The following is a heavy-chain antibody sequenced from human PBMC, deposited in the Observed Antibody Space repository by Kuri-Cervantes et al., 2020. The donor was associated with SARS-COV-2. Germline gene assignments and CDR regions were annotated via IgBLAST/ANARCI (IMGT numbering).Heavy chain of an antibody. Sequence: SETLSLTCAVSGYSISSGYYWGWIRQPPGKGLEWIGSIYHSGSTYYNPSLKSRVTISVDTSKNQFSLKLSSVTAADTAVYYCARDGVGYFDYWGQGTLVTVSS. CDR2: IYHSGST. CDR3: ARDGVGYFDY. J-gene: IGHJ4*02. D-gene: IGHD2-15*01. CDR1: GYSISSGYY. V-gene: IGHV4-38-2*02.